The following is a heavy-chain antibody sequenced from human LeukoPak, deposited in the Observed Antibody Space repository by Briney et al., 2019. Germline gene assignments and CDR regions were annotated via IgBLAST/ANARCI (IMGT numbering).Heavy chain of an antibody. J-gene: IGHJ3*02. CDR1: GYSINSGYY. CDR3: ARAEHDYGDYVGAFDI. V-gene: IGHV4-38-2*02. D-gene: IGHD4-17*01. CDR2: IAQSGST. Sequence: PSETLSLTCTVAGYSINSGYYGAWMRQAPGMGLGGVGSIAQSGSTYYNPSLRGRVTIWGDTAKNHFSRRLSSVTAADTAVYYCARAEHDYGDYVGAFDIWAQGPMVTVSS.